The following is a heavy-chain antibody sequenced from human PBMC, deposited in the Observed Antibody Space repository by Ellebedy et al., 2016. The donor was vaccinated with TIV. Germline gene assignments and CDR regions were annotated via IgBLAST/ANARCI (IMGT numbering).Heavy chain of an antibody. D-gene: IGHD3-10*01. CDR3: ARAVGTSGTGAPY. CDR2: IGYDGSNE. CDR1: GFTFSNYG. J-gene: IGHJ4*02. Sequence: GESLKISCEASGFTFSNYGMHWVRQAPGKGLEWVAVIGYDGSNEYYADSVKGRFTISRDNSKNTLHLQMNSLRVEDTAVYYCARAVGTSGTGAPYWGQGTLVSVSS. V-gene: IGHV3-33*01.